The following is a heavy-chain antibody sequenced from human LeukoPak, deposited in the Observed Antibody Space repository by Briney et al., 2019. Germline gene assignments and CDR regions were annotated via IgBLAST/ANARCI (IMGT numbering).Heavy chain of an antibody. CDR1: GGSIASLY. CDR2: VHHTGVT. V-gene: IGHV4-59*11. J-gene: IGHJ6*02. D-gene: IGHD6-19*01. Sequence: PSGTLSLTCSVSGGSIASLYWSWVRQPPGKGLEYVGYVHHTGVTNYNPSLRSRVTVSMDASKNQFYLKLNSVTAADTAVYYCVRSATIAVFRYGMDVWGQGTTVTVSS. CDR3: VRSATIAVFRYGMDV.